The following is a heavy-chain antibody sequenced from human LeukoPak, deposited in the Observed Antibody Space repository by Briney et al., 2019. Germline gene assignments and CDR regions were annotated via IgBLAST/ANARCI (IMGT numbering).Heavy chain of an antibody. CDR2: IHSNGDT. Sequence: SQTLSLTCTVSGDSIRSGAYYWGWIRQHLEKGLEWIGYIHSNGDTYYNPSLKSRITLSIDTFKNQFSLKLTSVTAADSAVYYCARDRGDGMDVWGRGTTVTVSS. CDR1: GDSIRSGAYY. J-gene: IGHJ6*02. V-gene: IGHV4-31*03. CDR3: ARDRGDGMDV.